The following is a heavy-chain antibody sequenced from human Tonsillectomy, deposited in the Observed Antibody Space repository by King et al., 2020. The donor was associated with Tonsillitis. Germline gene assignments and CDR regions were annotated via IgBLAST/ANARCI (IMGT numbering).Heavy chain of an antibody. CDR1: GFTFSTYA. Sequence: VQLVESGGGLVQPGGSLRLSCAASGFTFSTYAMNWVRQTPGKGLEWVSTISGAGGSTHYADSVRGRFTISRDNSKNTMYLQMNSLRAGDTAVYYCARDGRNVVGSSRNWFDPWGQGTLVTVSS. J-gene: IGHJ5*02. D-gene: IGHD2-15*01. CDR2: ISGAGGST. CDR3: ARDGRNVVGSSRNWFDP. V-gene: IGHV3-23*04.